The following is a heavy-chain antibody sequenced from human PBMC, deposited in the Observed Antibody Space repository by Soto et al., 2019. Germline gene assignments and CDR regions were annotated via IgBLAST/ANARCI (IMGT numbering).Heavy chain of an antibody. CDR2: ISGSGGST. D-gene: IGHD6-19*01. V-gene: IGHV3-23*01. CDR3: XXYGRWLVHFYYYGMDV. CDR1: GFTFSSYA. Sequence: EVQLLESGGGLVQPGGSLRLSCAASGFTFSSYAMSWVRQAPGKGLEWVSAISGSGGSTYYADSVKGRFTISRDNSKXXXXXXXXXXXXXXXXXXXXXXYGRWLVHFYYYGMDVWGQGTTVTVSS. J-gene: IGHJ6*02.